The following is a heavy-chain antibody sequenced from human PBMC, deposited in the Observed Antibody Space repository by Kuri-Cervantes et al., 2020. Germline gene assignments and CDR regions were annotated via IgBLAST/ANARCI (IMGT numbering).Heavy chain of an antibody. CDR1: GFTFSSYW. CDR2: INSDGSST. V-gene: IGHV3-74*01. CDR3: AKASSSGPGWFDA. D-gene: IGHD6-25*01. J-gene: IGHJ5*02. Sequence: GGSLRLSCAASGFTFSSYWMHWVRQAPGKGLVWVSRINSDGSSTSYADSVKGRFTISRDNAKNTLYLQMNSLRAEDTAVYYCAKASSSGPGWFDAWGQGTLVTVSS.